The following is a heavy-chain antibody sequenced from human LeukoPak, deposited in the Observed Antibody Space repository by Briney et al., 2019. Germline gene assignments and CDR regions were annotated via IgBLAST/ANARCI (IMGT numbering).Heavy chain of an antibody. CDR1: GFTFSSYA. J-gene: IGHJ4*02. V-gene: IGHV3-23*01. CDR2: ISGSGGST. Sequence: GGSLRLSCAASGFTFSSYAMSWVRQAPGKGLEWVSAISGSGGSTYYADSVKGRFTISRDNSKNTLYLQMNSLRAEDTAVYYFAKDGGGFFAGCFDHWGQGTLGTVSP. CDR3: AKDGGGFFAGCFDH. D-gene: IGHD3-3*01.